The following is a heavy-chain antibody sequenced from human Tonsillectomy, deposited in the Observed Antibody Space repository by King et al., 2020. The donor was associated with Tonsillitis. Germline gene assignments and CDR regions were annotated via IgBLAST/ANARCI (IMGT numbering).Heavy chain of an antibody. J-gene: IGHJ6*03. V-gene: IGHV4-30-2*01. Sequence: LQLQESGSRLLKPPQTLSLTCAVSDDSISSDDYSWSWIRQPPGRGLEWIGNIVHSGGTRYNSSLKSRGIISVDRSKNHFSLKLTSVTAADTAGYFCARGSGRDSHDYMDVWGKGTTVTVSS. CDR1: DDSISSDDYS. D-gene: IGHD3-3*01. CDR3: ARGSGRDSHDYMDV. CDR2: IVHSGGT.